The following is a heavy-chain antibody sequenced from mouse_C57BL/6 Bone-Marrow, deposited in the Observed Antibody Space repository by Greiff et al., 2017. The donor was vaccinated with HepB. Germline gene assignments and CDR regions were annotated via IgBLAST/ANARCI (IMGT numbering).Heavy chain of an antibody. CDR2: IDPENGDT. Sequence: VQLQQSGAELVRPGASVKLSCTASGFNIKDDYMHWVKQRPEQGLEWIGWIDPENGDTEYASKFQGKATITADTSSNTAYLQLSSLTSEDTAVYYCTTLYSFDYWGQGTTLTVSS. CDR3: TTLYSFDY. V-gene: IGHV14-4*01. J-gene: IGHJ2*01. CDR1: GFNIKDDY.